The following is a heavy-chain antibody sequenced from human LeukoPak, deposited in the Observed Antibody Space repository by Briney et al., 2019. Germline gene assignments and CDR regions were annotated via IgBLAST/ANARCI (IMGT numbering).Heavy chain of an antibody. V-gene: IGHV4-34*01. Sequence: SETLSLTCAVYGGSFSGYYWSWIRQPPGKGLEWIGEINHSGSTNYNPSLKSRVTISVDTSKNQFPLKLSSVTAADTAVYYCVSARREYYYDSSGYYPPYFQHWGQGTLVTVSS. CDR3: VSARREYYYDSSGYYPPYFQH. CDR1: GGSFSGYY. J-gene: IGHJ1*01. CDR2: INHSGST. D-gene: IGHD3-22*01.